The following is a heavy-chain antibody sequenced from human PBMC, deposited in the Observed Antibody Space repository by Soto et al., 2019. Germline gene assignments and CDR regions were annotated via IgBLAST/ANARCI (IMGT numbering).Heavy chain of an antibody. CDR1: GFTFSSYG. CDR3: ARGKGAVAGTRFDP. J-gene: IGHJ5*02. CDR2: IWYDGSNK. D-gene: IGHD6-19*01. V-gene: IGHV3-33*01. Sequence: GGSLRLSCAASGFTFSSYGMHWVRQAPGKGLEWVAVIWYDGSNKYYADSVKGRFTISRDNSKNTLYLQMNSLRAEDTAVYYCARGKGAVAGTRFDPWGQGTLVTVSS.